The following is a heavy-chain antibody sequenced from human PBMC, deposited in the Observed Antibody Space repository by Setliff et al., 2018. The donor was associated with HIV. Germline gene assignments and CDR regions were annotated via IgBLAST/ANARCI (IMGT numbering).Heavy chain of an antibody. Sequence: ASVKVSCKASGFTFTSSAVQWVRQARGQRLEWIGWIVVGSGNTNYAQKFQERVTITRDMSTSTAYMELSSLRSEDTAVYYCAAVRYYYDSSGYPYYYYGMDVWGQGTTVTVSS. CDR2: IVVGSGNT. J-gene: IGHJ6*02. D-gene: IGHD3-22*01. CDR3: AAVRYYYDSSGYPYYYYGMDV. V-gene: IGHV1-58*01. CDR1: GFTFTSSA.